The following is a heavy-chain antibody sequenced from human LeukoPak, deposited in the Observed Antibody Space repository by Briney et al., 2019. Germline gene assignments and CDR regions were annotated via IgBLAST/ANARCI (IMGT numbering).Heavy chain of an antibody. V-gene: IGHV3-48*01. Sequence: GGSLRLSCAASGFTFSSYEMNWVRQAPGKGLEWVSYISSSSSTIYYADSVKGRFTISRDNAKNSLYLQMNSLRAEDTAVYYCARARSRYSSGWYGGYWGQGTLVTVSS. CDR3: ARARSRYSSGWYGGY. D-gene: IGHD6-19*01. CDR1: GFTFSSYE. J-gene: IGHJ4*02. CDR2: ISSSSSTI.